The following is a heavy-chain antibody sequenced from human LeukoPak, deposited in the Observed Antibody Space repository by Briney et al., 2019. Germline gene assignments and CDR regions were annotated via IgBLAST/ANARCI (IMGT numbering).Heavy chain of an antibody. CDR3: ARGFPHSSSP. CDR1: GGSFSGYY. J-gene: IGHJ5*02. Sequence: SETLCLTCAVYGGSFSGYYWSWIRQPPGKGLEWIGEINHSGSTNYNPSLKSRVTISVDTSKNQFSLKLSSVTAADTAVYYCARGFPHSSSPWGQGTLVTVSS. D-gene: IGHD6-6*01. V-gene: IGHV4-34*01. CDR2: INHSGST.